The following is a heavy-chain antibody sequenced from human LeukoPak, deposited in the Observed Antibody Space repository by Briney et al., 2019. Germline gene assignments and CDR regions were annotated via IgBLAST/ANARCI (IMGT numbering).Heavy chain of an antibody. CDR1: GDSGDSFSSYF. J-gene: IGHJ6*02. CDR2: SGST. CDR3: ARTRRHYGSGRNLTPWPAGLDV. D-gene: IGHD3-10*01. Sequence: SETLSLTCTVSGDSGDSFSSYFWTWLRQPPGKGLEWIGFSGSTNYNPSLKSRVTMAIDTSKRHFYLTLSSVTAADTAVYYCARTRRHYGSGRNLTPWPAGLDVWGQGTTVTVS. V-gene: IGHV4-59*02.